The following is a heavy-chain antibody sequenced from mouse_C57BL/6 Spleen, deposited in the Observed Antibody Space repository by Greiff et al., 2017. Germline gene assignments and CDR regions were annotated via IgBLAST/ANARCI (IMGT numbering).Heavy chain of an antibody. D-gene: IGHD2-3*01. Sequence: EVQLPQSGPELVQPGASVKISCKASGYSFTDYNMNWVKQSNGKSLDWIGVFNPNYGPTGFNQKFKGKATLTVAQSSSTAYMQLHNLTSEDSAVYYWSRSNDGYSWFAYWGQGTLVTVSA. J-gene: IGHJ3*01. CDR2: FNPNYGPT. CDR1: GYSFTDYN. CDR3: SRSNDGYSWFAY. V-gene: IGHV1-39*01.